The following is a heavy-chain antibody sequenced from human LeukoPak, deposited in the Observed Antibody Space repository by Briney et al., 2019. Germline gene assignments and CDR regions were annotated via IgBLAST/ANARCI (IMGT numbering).Heavy chain of an antibody. D-gene: IGHD5-12*01. CDR2: VSGSGDRM. V-gene: IGHV3-23*01. CDR3: ARGVHIALTAGSFDY. J-gene: IGHJ4*02. CDR1: GFTSSSYA. Sequence: GGSLRLSCAASGFTSSSYALNWVRQAPGKGLEWVATVSGSGDRMYHADSVKGRFTISRDNSKNTLYLQMNSLRAEDTAVYYCARGVHIALTAGSFDYWGQGTLVTVSA.